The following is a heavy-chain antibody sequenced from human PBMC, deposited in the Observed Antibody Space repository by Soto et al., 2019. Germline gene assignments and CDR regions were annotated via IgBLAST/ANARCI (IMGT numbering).Heavy chain of an antibody. J-gene: IGHJ3*02. CDR2: INHSVST. CDR1: GGSFSGYY. V-gene: IGHV4-34*01. Sequence: SETLSLTCAVYGGSFSGYYWSWIRQPPGKGLEWIGEINHSVSTNYNPSLKSRVTISVDTSKNQFSLKLSSVTAADTAVYYCARGRYCSSTSCYRGYYYDSSGYYRDAFDIWGQGTMVTVSS. D-gene: IGHD2-2*02. CDR3: ARGRYCSSTSCYRGYYYDSSGYYRDAFDI.